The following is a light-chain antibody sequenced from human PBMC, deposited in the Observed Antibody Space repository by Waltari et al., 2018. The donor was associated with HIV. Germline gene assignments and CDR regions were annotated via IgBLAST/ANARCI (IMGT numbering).Light chain of an antibody. Sequence: QSVLTQPPSASGTPGQRATLSCSGGSSNIGRDTVNWYQHLPGTAPKLLIYNNNRRPSGVPDRFSGSKSGTSASLAISGLQSEDEADYYCASWDGSLNGWVFGGGTKLTVL. V-gene: IGLV1-44*01. CDR1: SSNIGRDT. CDR2: NNN. CDR3: ASWDGSLNGWV. J-gene: IGLJ3*02.